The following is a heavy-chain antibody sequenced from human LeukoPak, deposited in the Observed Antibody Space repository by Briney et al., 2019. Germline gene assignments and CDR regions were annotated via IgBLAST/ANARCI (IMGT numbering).Heavy chain of an antibody. CDR3: ARVDQRGLLWSFSQYYFDY. J-gene: IGHJ4*02. Sequence: SETLSLTCTVSGGSISSSSYYWGWIRQPPGKGLEWIGSIYYSGSTYYNPSLKSRVTISVDTSKNQFSLKLSSVTAADTAVYYCARVDQRGLLWSFSQYYFDYWGQGTLVTVSS. CDR1: GGSISSSSYY. CDR2: IYYSGST. D-gene: IGHD3-10*01. V-gene: IGHV4-39*01.